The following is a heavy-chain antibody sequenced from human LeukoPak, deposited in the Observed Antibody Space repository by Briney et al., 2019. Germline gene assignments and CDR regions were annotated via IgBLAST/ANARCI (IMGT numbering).Heavy chain of an antibody. V-gene: IGHV4-59*01. Sequence: SETLSLTCTVSGGSISSYYWSWIRQPPGKGLEWIGYIHYSGSTNYNPSLKSRVTISVDTSKNQFSLKLSSVTAADTAVYYCARDNPSIVGATENAFDIWGQGTMVTVSS. D-gene: IGHD1-26*01. CDR2: IHYSGST. CDR3: ARDNPSIVGATENAFDI. J-gene: IGHJ3*02. CDR1: GGSISSYY.